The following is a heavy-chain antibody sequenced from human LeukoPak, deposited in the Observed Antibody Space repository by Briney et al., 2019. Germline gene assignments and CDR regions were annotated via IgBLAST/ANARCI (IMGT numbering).Heavy chain of an antibody. CDR1: GDSMNSHY. D-gene: IGHD4-17*01. J-gene: IGHJ3*02. CDR3: ARDPTTVTKGLDI. CDR2: ISYIGST. V-gene: IGHV4-59*11. Sequence: SETLSLTCTVSGDSMNSHYWSWIRQPPGKGLESIGYISYIGSTNYNPSLKSRVTISVDTSKDQFSLKLSSVTAADTAVYYCARDPTTVTKGLDIWGQGTRVTVSS.